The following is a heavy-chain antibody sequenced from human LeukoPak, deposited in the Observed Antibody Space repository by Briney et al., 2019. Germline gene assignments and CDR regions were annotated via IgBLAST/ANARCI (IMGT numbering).Heavy chain of an antibody. Sequence: SETLSLTCTVSGGSISSSSYYWGWVRQPAGKGLEWIASIYYSGSTYYNPSLKSRFTISVDTSKNQFSLKLSSVTAADTAVYYCARPGFGSWVRYGMDVWGQGTTVTVSS. J-gene: IGHJ6*02. CDR3: ARPGFGSWVRYGMDV. V-gene: IGHV4-39*01. CDR1: GGSISSSSYY. CDR2: IYYSGST. D-gene: IGHD3-10*01.